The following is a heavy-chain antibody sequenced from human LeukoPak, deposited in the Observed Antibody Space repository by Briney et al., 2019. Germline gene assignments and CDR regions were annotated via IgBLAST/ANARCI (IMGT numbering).Heavy chain of an antibody. Sequence: GGSLRLSCVASGFNFSSYWMSWVRQAPGKGLEWVANIKQDGSEKYYVDSVKGRFTISRDNAKDPVYLQMSSLRAEDTAVYYCARFVRGPVARYCSSTSCSGSGWFDPWGQGTLVTVSS. V-gene: IGHV3-7*01. D-gene: IGHD2-2*01. J-gene: IGHJ5*02. CDR2: IKQDGSEK. CDR3: ARFVRGPVARYCSSTSCSGSGWFDP. CDR1: GFNFSSYW.